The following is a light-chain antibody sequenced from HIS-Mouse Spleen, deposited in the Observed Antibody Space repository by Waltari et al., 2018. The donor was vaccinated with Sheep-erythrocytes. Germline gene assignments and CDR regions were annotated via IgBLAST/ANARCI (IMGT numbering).Light chain of an antibody. Sequence: SYELTQPPSVSVSPGQTVSITCSGDKLGDKYACWYQQKPGPSPVLVIYHDSTRPSGIPERFSGSNSGNTATLTISGTQAMDEADYYCQAWDSSTVVFGGGTKLTVL. V-gene: IGLV3-1*01. CDR2: HDS. J-gene: IGLJ2*01. CDR1: KLGDKY. CDR3: QAWDSSTVV.